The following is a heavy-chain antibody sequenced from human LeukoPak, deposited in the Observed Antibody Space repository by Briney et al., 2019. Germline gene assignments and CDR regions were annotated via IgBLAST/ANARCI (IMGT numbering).Heavy chain of an antibody. V-gene: IGHV1-24*01. CDR2: FDPEDGET. CDR1: GYTLTELS. J-gene: IGHJ4*02. CDR3: ATDPFEVRGSGETPIDY. Sequence: ASVKVSCKVSGYTLTELSMHWVRQAPGKGLEWMGGFDPEDGETIYAQKFQGRVTMTEDTSTDTAYMELSSLRSEDTAVYYCATDPFEVRGSGETPIDYWGQGTLVTVSS. D-gene: IGHD3-10*01.